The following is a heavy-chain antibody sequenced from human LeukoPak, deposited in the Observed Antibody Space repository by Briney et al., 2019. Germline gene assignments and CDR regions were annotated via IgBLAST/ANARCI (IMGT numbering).Heavy chain of an antibody. J-gene: IGHJ4*02. V-gene: IGHV1-24*01. CDR2: FDPEDGET. CDR1: GYTFTGYY. CDR3: ATARLYDSSGYYYEIFDY. Sequence: ASVKVSCKASGYTFTGYYMHWVRQAPGQGLEWMGGFDPEDGETIYAQKFQGRVTMTEDTSTDTAYMELSSLRSEDTAVYYCATARLYDSSGYYYEIFDYWGQGTLVTVSS. D-gene: IGHD3-22*01.